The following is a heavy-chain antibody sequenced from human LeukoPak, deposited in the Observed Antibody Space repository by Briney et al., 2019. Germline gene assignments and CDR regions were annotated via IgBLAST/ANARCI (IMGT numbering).Heavy chain of an antibody. CDR2: IYYSGST. CDR1: GGSISSSSYC. V-gene: IGHV4-39*01. D-gene: IGHD5-18*01. CDR3: ARPERDTAMLDAFDI. Sequence: PSETLSLTCTVSGGSISSSSYCWGWLRQPPGKGLEWIGSIYYSGSTYYNPSLKSRVTISVDTSKNQFALKLSSVTAADTAVYYCARPERDTAMLDAFDIWGQGTMITVSS. J-gene: IGHJ3*02.